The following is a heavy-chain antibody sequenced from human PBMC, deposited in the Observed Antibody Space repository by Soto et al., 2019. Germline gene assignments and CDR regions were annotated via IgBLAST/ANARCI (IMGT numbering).Heavy chain of an antibody. Sequence: QITLKESGPTLVKPTQTLTLTCTISGFSLSTGGVGVGWIRQPPGKALEWLALIYWDDDKRYSPSLKSRLTXXXXXXXXXXXXXXXXXXXXXXXXXXXXXXXXXXXXXXXXXXXXXXXLDVWGQGTTVTVSS. CDR3: XXXXXXXXXXXXXXXXXXXXLDV. CDR2: IYWDDDK. J-gene: IGHJ6*02. V-gene: IGHV2-5*02. CDR1: GFSLSTGGVG.